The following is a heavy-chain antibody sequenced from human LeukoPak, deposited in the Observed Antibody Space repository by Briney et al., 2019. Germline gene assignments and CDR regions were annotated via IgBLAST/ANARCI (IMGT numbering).Heavy chain of an antibody. J-gene: IGHJ4*02. Sequence: PGGSLRLSCAASGFIFSSYGMHWVRQAPGKGLEWVGVISYDGSNKYYADSVKGRFTISRDNSKNTLYLQMNSLRAEDTAVYYCAKHSPYDYDQSYYFDYWGQGTLVTVSS. CDR1: GFIFSSYG. CDR3: AKHSPYDYDQSYYFDY. CDR2: ISYDGSNK. V-gene: IGHV3-30*18. D-gene: IGHD5-12*01.